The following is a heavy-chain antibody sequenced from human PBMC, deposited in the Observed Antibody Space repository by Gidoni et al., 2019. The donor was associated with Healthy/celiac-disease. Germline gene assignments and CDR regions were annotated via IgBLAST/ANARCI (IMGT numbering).Heavy chain of an antibody. D-gene: IGHD2-2*01. CDR3: ARDPCSSTRCYVGL. CDR1: GCTVSGYA. CDR2: ISYDGSNK. J-gene: IGHJ3*01. Sequence: QVQLVGSGGGVVESGSSLRLACAGSGCTVSGYAMHWVRQSPGKGLEWVAVISYDGSNKYYADSVKGRFTISRDNSTTTLYLQMNSLRAEDTAVYYCARDPCSSTRCYVGLWGQGTMVTVSS. V-gene: IGHV3-30-3*01.